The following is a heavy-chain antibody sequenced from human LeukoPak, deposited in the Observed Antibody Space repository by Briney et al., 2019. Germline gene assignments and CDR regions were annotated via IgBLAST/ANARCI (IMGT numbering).Heavy chain of an antibody. CDR2: IYYSGST. CDR1: GGSIRSYY. Sequence: SETLSLTCSVSGGSIRSYYWSWIRQPPGKGLEWIGCIYYSGSTNYIPSLKSRVTLSVDTSKNQFSLKLSSVTAADTAVYYCARTPGGVAPFDYWGQGTLVTVSS. V-gene: IGHV4-59*01. J-gene: IGHJ4*02. CDR3: ARTPGGVAPFDY. D-gene: IGHD3-16*01.